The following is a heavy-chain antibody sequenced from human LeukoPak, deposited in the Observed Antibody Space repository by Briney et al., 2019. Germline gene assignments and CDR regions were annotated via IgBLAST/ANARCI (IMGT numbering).Heavy chain of an antibody. CDR1: GFTFSGYG. J-gene: IGHJ4*02. D-gene: IGHD6-19*01. Sequence: GGSLRLSCAASGFTFSGYGMHWVRQAPGKGLEWVAFIRYDGRNKYYADSVKGRFTISRDNSKNTLYLQMNSLRAEDTAVYYCARSPYSSSSFDYWGQGTLVTVSS. CDR2: IRYDGRNK. CDR3: ARSPYSSSSFDY. V-gene: IGHV3-30*02.